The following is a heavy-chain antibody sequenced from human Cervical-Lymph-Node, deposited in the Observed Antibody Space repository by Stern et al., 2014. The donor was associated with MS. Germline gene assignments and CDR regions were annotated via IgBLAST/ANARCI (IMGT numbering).Heavy chain of an antibody. CDR1: GYTFTSYY. CDR2: INPIGGST. J-gene: IGHJ4*02. Sequence: MQLVESGAEVKKPGASVKVSCKASGYTFTSYYMHWVRQAPGQGLEWMGIINPIGGSTSYAQKFQGRVTMTRDTSTSTVYMELSSLRSEDTAVYYCARGYPEDYGDYNTRYYFDYWGQGTLVTVSS. V-gene: IGHV1-46*01. D-gene: IGHD4-17*01. CDR3: ARGYPEDYGDYNTRYYFDY.